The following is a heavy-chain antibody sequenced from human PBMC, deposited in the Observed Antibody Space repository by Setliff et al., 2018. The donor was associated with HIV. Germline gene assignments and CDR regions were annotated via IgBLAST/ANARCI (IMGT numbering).Heavy chain of an antibody. J-gene: IGHJ2*01. D-gene: IGHD5-12*01. CDR2: INTGKGNT. CDR1: GYTFTSYA. CDR3: ARDLNDRWLQQYWYFDL. Sequence: ASVKVSCKASGYTFTSYAMHWVRQAPGQRLEWMGWINTGKGNTKYSQNFQGRVTITRDTPASTAYMELSSLRSEDTAVYYCARDLNDRWLQQYWYFDLWGRGTLVTVSS. V-gene: IGHV1-3*04.